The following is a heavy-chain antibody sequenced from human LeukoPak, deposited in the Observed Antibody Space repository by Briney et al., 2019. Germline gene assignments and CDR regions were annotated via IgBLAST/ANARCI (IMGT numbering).Heavy chain of an antibody. CDR3: ARVRGILGYCSAGSCFFDAFDI. J-gene: IGHJ3*02. CDR2: IKQDGSEK. CDR1: GFTFSSYW. D-gene: IGHD2-15*01. Sequence: GGSLRLSCAASGFTFSSYWMSWVRQAPGKRLEWVANIKQDGSEKYYVDSVKGRFTISRDNAKNSLYLQMNSLRAEDTAVYYCARVRGILGYCSAGSCFFDAFDIWGQGTMVTVSS. V-gene: IGHV3-7*01.